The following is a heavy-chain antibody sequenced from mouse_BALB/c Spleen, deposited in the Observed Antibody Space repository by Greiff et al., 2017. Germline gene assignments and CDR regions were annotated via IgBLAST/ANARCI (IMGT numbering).Heavy chain of an antibody. CDR2: INPYNDGT. Sequence: VQLQQSGPELVKPGASVKMSCKASGYTFTSYVMHWVKQKPGQGLEWIGYINPYNDGTKYNEKFKGKATLTSDKSSSTAYMELSSLTSEDSAVYYCARSLIYSGPPYAMDYWGQGTSVTVSS. D-gene: IGHD2-1*01. CDR3: ARSLIYSGPPYAMDY. CDR1: GYTFTSYV. V-gene: IGHV1-14*01. J-gene: IGHJ4*01.